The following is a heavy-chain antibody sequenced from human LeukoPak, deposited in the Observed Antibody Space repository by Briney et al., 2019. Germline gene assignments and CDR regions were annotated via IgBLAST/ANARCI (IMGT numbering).Heavy chain of an antibody. J-gene: IGHJ4*02. CDR2: ISYDGSNK. V-gene: IGHV3-30-3*01. CDR3: ARAVSGNRFDY. CDR1: GFTFSSYA. D-gene: IGHD3-10*01. Sequence: PGGSLRLSCAASGFTFSSYAMHWVRQAPGKGLEWVAVISYDGSNKYYADSVKGRFTISRDNSKNTLYLQMNSLRAEDTAVYYCARAVSGNRFDYWGQGTLVTASS.